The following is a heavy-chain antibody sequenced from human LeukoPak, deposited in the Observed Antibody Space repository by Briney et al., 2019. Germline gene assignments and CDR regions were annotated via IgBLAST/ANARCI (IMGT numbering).Heavy chain of an antibody. Sequence: SETLSLTCTVSGDSISSSTYYWGWIRQPPGKALEWIGSIYYSGSTYYNPSLKSRVTMSVDTSKNQFSLKLSSVTAADTAVYYCARRGSYYRVDYWGQGTLVTVSS. D-gene: IGHD1-26*01. CDR2: IYYSGST. CDR1: GDSISSSTYY. CDR3: ARRGSYYRVDY. J-gene: IGHJ4*02. V-gene: IGHV4-39*01.